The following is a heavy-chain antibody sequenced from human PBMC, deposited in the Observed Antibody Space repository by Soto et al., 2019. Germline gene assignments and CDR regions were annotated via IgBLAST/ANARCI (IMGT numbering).Heavy chain of an antibody. J-gene: IGHJ3*02. Sequence: SETLSLTCTVSGGSISSGGYYWSWIRQHPGKGLEWIGYIYYSGSTYYNPSLKSRVTISVDTSKNQFSLKLSSVTAADTAVYYCARPWMGDYGDYAAFDIWGQGTMVTVSS. D-gene: IGHD4-17*01. CDR3: ARPWMGDYGDYAAFDI. CDR1: GGSISSGGYY. CDR2: IYYSGST. V-gene: IGHV4-31*03.